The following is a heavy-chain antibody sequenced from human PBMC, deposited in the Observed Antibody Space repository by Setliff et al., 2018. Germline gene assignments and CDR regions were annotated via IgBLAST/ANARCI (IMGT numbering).Heavy chain of an antibody. CDR2: INHRGST. J-gene: IGHJ4*02. V-gene: IGHV4-34*01. CDR3: ARGRNIAARLLDS. Sequence: SETLSLTCAAYGGTFSDYYWTWIRQPPGKGLEWVGEINHRGSTNYNPSLKSRATISVDTSKDQFSLKVISMTAADTAVYYCARGRNIAARLLDSWGQGTLVTVSS. CDR1: GGTFSDYY. D-gene: IGHD6-6*01.